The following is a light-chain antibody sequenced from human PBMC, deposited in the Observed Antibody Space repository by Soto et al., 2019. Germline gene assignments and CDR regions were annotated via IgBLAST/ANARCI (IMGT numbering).Light chain of an antibody. J-gene: IGKJ3*01. Sequence: DIQLTQSPSSLSASVGDRVTITCRASQGISNYLAWYQQKPARLPTLLLFGASTLQSGVPARFSGSGSGTLFTLTINGLLPEDVATYYCQKYDRAPFTFGPGTKVDIK. CDR3: QKYDRAPFT. V-gene: IGKV1-27*01. CDR1: QGISNY. CDR2: GAS.